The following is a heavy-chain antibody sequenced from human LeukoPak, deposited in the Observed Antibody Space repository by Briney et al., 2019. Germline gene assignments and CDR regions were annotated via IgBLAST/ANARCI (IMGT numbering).Heavy chain of an antibody. CDR2: IYYSGST. CDR1: GGSISSYY. CDR3: ARVYREPGNDVFDI. D-gene: IGHD1-14*01. Sequence: PSETLSLTCTVSGGSISSYYWSWIRQPPGKGLEWIGYIYYSGSTNYNPSLKSRVTISVDTSKNQFSLKLSSVTAADTAVYYCARVYREPGNDVFDIWGQGTMVTVSS. J-gene: IGHJ3*02. V-gene: IGHV4-59*01.